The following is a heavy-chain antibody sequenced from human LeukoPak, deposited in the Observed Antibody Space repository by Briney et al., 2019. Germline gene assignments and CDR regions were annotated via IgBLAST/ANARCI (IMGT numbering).Heavy chain of an antibody. CDR3: ARGPIHLWLYDGMDV. D-gene: IGHD5-18*01. V-gene: IGHV3-49*04. J-gene: IGHJ6*02. Sequence: GVTXGDXAMSXVREAPGKGLEGVGFIXIMAYRATSESSASVKGRFTISRDDSNTITYLQLDSLRREATAVYYCARGPIHLWLYDGMDVWSQATTVTVSS. CDR1: GVTXGDXA. CDR2: IXIMAYRATS.